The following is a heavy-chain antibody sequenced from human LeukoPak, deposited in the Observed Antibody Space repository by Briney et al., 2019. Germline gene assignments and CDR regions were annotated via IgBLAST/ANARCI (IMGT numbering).Heavy chain of an antibody. J-gene: IGHJ4*02. V-gene: IGHV3-23*01. Sequence: GGSLRLSCAASGFTFSNYVMNWVRQAPGRGLEGVSFISSSGDSRYYADSVKGRFTISRDNSKNTLYLQMNSLTVEDTAVYYCAKGGYDTRGYYYGFDYWGQGTVVTVSS. CDR2: ISSSGDSR. CDR1: GFTFSNYV. D-gene: IGHD3-22*01. CDR3: AKGGYDTRGYYYGFDY.